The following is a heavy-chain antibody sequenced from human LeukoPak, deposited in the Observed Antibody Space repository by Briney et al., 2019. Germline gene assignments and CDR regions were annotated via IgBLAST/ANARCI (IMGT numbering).Heavy chain of an antibody. CDR1: GFTFSSYA. V-gene: IGHV3-30*18. CDR3: AKASLRYFDWFSDS. D-gene: IGHD3-9*01. Sequence: GGSLRLSCAASGFTFSSYAMHWVRQAPGKGLEWVAVISSDGSDKYYADSVKGRFTISRDNSRNTLHLQMNSLRAEDTAVYSCAKASLRYFDWFSDSWGQGTLVTASS. J-gene: IGHJ4*02. CDR2: ISSDGSDK.